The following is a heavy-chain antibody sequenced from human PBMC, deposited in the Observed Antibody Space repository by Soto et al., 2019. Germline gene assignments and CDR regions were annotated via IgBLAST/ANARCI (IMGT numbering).Heavy chain of an antibody. CDR1: GFTFSSYA. CDR3: ARDRLGSSWYDY. CDR2: ISYDGSNK. Sequence: PGGSLRLSCAPSGFTFSSYAMHWARQAPGKGLEWVAVISYDGSNKYYADSVKGRFTISRDNSKNTLYLQMNSLRAEDTAVYYCARDRLGSSWYDYWGQGTLVTVSS. D-gene: IGHD6-13*01. V-gene: IGHV3-30-3*01. J-gene: IGHJ4*02.